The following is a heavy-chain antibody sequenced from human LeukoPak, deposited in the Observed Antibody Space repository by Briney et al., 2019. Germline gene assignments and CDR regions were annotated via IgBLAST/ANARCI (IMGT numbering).Heavy chain of an antibody. J-gene: IGHJ6*02. CDR1: GGSISSYY. Sequence: SETLSLTCTVSGGSISSYYWSWIRQPPGKGLEWIGYIYYSGSTNYNPSLKSRVTISVDTSKNQFSLKLSSVTAADTAVYYCARQGPPYYYYGMDVWGQGTTVTVSS. CDR3: ARQGPPYYYYGMDV. V-gene: IGHV4-59*08. CDR2: IYYSGST.